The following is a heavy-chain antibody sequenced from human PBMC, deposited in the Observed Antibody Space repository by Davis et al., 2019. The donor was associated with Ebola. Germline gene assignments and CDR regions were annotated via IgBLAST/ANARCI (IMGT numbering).Heavy chain of an antibody. CDR2: LYSGGST. D-gene: IGHD1-1*01. J-gene: IGHJ5*02. V-gene: IGHV3-53*01. Sequence: GESLKISCATSGFTVSSNYMSWVRQAPGRGLEWVSVLYSGGSTYYADSVKGRFTISRDNSKNTLYMEMNSLRAEDTALYYCAKSAGTPGWFGPWGQGTLVTVSS. CDR3: AKSAGTPGWFGP. CDR1: GFTVSSNY.